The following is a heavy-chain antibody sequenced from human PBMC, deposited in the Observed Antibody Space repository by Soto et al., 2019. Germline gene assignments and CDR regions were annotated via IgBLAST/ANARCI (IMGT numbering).Heavy chain of an antibody. V-gene: IGHV1-2*02. CDR3: GRGRSGQIVVFY. Sequence: ASVKVSCKASGYTFTGHYIHWVRQAPEQGPEWMGEIGPESGATRYAQKFQGGVTMTRDMSITTVYMELNNLSPDDTAVYYCGRGRSGQIVVFYWGQGTPVTAPQ. J-gene: IGHJ4*02. CDR2: IGPESGAT. CDR1: GYTFTGHY. D-gene: IGHD5-12*01.